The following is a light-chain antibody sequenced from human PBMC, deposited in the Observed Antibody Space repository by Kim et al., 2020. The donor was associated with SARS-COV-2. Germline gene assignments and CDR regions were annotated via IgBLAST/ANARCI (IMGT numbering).Light chain of an antibody. Sequence: QSALTQPASVSGSPGQSVTISCTGTSGDIGYYNYVSWYQHQPGKAPKFIIYNVSQRPSGVSDRFSGSKSDNTASLTISGLQAEDEADYYCTSYTTTTTLIFGGGTKLTVL. CDR3: TSYTTTTTLI. V-gene: IGLV2-14*03. J-gene: IGLJ2*01. CDR1: SGDIGYYNY. CDR2: NVS.